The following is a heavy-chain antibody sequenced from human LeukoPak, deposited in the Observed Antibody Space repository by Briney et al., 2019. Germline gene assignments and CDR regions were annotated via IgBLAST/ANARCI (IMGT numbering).Heavy chain of an antibody. CDR2: IIGSAVNT. CDR3: AKYTSGTSYRGLDQ. J-gene: IGHJ4*02. V-gene: IGHV3-23*01. CDR1: GLAVSSYG. D-gene: IGHD3-10*01. Sequence: GGSLRLSCGASGLAVSSYGMSWVRQAPGKGLEWVSTIIGSAVNTYYADSVKGRFTISRDDSKNTVYLQMNSLRAEDTAVYSCAKYTSGTSYRGLDQWGQGTLVTVSS.